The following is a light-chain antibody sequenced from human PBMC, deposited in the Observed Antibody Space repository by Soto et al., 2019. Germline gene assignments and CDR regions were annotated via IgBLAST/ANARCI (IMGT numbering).Light chain of an antibody. CDR2: GVK. CDR3: SSYTTSYFYV. J-gene: IGLJ1*01. Sequence: QSVLTHPASVSGSPGQSITISCTGNGRDIGAYDYVSWYQQHPGKAPKLLICGVKNRPSGVSYRFSASKSAFTASLTISGLQAEDEAHYYCSSYTTSYFYVFGPGTKVTVL. CDR1: GRDIGAYDY. V-gene: IGLV2-14*01.